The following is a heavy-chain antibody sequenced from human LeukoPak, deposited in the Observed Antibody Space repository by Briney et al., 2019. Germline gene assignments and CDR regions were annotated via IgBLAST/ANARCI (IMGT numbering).Heavy chain of an antibody. D-gene: IGHD4-23*01. CDR3: ARGRPHGNDY. J-gene: IGHJ4*02. CDR2: IASDGSST. CDR1: GFTFSSYW. V-gene: IGHV3-74*01. Sequence: GGSLRLSCAASGFTFSSYWMNWVRQAPGKGLVWVSRIASDGSSTTYADSVKGRFSISRGNAKNTLYLQMNSLRVEDTAVYYCARGRPHGNDYWGQGTLVTVSS.